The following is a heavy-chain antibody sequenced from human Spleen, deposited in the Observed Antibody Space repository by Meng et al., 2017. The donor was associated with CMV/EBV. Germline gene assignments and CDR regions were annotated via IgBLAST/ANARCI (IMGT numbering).Heavy chain of an antibody. CDR1: GYTFTSYG. J-gene: IGHJ6*02. D-gene: IGHD3-10*01. CDR2: ISANNGLT. CDR3: ARESGSHYYYGMDV. V-gene: IGHV1-18*01. Sequence: ASVKVSCKASGYTFTSYGITWVRQAPGQGLEWMGWISANNGLTNYAQKVQGRVTMTTDTSTTTAYMELRSLRSDDTAVYYCARESGSHYYYGMDVWGQGTTVTVSS.